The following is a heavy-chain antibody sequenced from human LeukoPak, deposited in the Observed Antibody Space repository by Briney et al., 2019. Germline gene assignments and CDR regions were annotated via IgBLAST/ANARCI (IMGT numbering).Heavy chain of an antibody. Sequence: SETLSLSCAASGGSFSGYYWSWIRQPPGKGLEWIGEINHSGSTNYNPSLKSRVTISVDTSKNQFSLKLSSVTAADAAVYYCARGRVAVAGTLFDYWGQGTLVTVSS. V-gene: IGHV4-34*01. D-gene: IGHD6-19*01. CDR2: INHSGST. CDR1: GGSFSGYY. J-gene: IGHJ4*02. CDR3: ARGRVAVAGTLFDY.